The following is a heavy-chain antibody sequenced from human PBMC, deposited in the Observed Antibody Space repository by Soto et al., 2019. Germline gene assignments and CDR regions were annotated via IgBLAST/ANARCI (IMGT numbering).Heavy chain of an antibody. V-gene: IGHV3-23*01. CDR2: ISGSGGST. CDR3: AQDRYGSNLARGPD. Sequence: GVSLSLSCAASGFPFSSYAMSWVRQAPGQGLEWVSAISGSGGSTYYADSVKGRFTISRDNSKNTLYLQMNSLRAEDTAVYYWAQDRYGSNLARGPDWCQGTRVTVDS. D-gene: IGHD3-10*01. CDR1: GFPFSSYA. J-gene: IGHJ4*02.